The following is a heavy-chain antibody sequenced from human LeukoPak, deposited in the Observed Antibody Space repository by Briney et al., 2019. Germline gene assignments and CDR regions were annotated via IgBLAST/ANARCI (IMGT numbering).Heavy chain of an antibody. V-gene: IGHV1-69*05. D-gene: IGHD3-22*01. CDR1: GGTFSSYA. J-gene: IGHJ5*02. CDR3: ARSYYDSSGFSP. CDR2: IIPIFGTA. Sequence: ASVEVSCKASGGTFSSYAISWVRQAPGQGLEWMGGIIPIFGTANYAQKFQGRVTITTDESTSTAYMELSSLRSEDTAVYYCARSYYDSSGFSPWGQGTPVTVSS.